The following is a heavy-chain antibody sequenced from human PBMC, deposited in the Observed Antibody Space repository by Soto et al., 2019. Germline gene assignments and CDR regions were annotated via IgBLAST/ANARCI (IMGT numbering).Heavy chain of an antibody. D-gene: IGHD2-15*01. CDR3: VRGGGGGQFDL. Sequence: EVQLVESGGGLVQPGRSLRLSCAASGFTFDDYAMHWVRQAPGKGLEWVSGISWNGATMGYGDSVKGRFTISRDNTKNSLYLQMNSLRAEDTAFYYCVRGGGGGQFDLWGQGTVVTVSS. V-gene: IGHV3-9*01. CDR2: ISWNGATM. CDR1: GFTFDDYA. J-gene: IGHJ5*02.